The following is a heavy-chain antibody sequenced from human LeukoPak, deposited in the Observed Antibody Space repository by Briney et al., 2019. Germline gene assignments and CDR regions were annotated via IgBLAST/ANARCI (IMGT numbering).Heavy chain of an antibody. CDR2: IYAGGRT. J-gene: IGHJ4*02. Sequence: PGGSLRLSCAASGFIVSSKYMSWVRQAPGNGLEWVSVIYAGGRTYYADFVKGRFTISRDDAKNKVYLQVNSLRAEDTAVYYCARGGMLDYIDYWGQGTPVIVSS. CDR1: GFIVSSKY. D-gene: IGHD3-16*01. CDR3: ARGGMLDYIDY. V-gene: IGHV3-66*01.